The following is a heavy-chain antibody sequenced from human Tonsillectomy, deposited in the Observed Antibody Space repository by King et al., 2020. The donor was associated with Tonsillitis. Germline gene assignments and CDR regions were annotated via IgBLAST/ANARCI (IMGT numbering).Heavy chain of an antibody. CDR1: GFTFSNYW. CDR2: IKQDGSEK. V-gene: IGHV3-7*03. Sequence: VQLVESGGGLVQPGGSLRLSCAASGFTFSNYWMTWVRQAPGKGLEWVASIKQDGSEKYYVDSVKGRFTISRDNAKNSLYLQMNSLRAEDTAVYYCARDSSYYSDYGIDVWGQGTTVTVPS. J-gene: IGHJ6*02. CDR3: ARDSSYYSDYGIDV.